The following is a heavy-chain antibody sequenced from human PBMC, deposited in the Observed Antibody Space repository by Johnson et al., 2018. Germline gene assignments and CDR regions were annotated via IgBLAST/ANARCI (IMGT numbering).Heavy chain of an antibody. CDR3: ARVVPDNSCYDMDV. V-gene: IGHV4-39*07. CDR2: IFHSGST. Sequence: QVQLQESGPGLVRPSEILSLTCSVSGGYISSSNYYWGWIRQPPGKGLEWIGSIFHSGSTSHNPSLKSRVTISVDTSSNQFSRKMTSMTAPDTAVYYCARVVPDNSCYDMDVWGRGTTVTVSS. CDR1: GGYISSSNYY. J-gene: IGHJ6*03. D-gene: IGHD5-24*01.